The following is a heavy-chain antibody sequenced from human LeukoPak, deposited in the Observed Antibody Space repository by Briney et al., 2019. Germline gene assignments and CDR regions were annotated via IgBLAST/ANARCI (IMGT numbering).Heavy chain of an antibody. CDR1: GYTFSNFG. J-gene: IGHJ4*02. V-gene: IGHV1-18*01. Sequence: ASVTVSCKASGYTFSNFGISWVRQAPGQGSEWMGWISGNNDNPNYGQKFQGRFTVTSDSSTRTAYMELKRLRSDDTAVYYCARDGTSTDDYWGQGTLVTVSS. D-gene: IGHD2-2*01. CDR2: ISGNNDNP. CDR3: ARDGTSTDDY.